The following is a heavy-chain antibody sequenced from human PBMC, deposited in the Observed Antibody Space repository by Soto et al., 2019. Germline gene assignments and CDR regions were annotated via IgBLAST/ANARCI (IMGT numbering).Heavy chain of an antibody. D-gene: IGHD1-1*01. J-gene: IGHJ5*02. Sequence: SVPLAHSCTFSPDVLSGSNWSSIRTSAGKGLEWIGRIYATGTTDYNPSLKSRVMMSVDTSKKQFSLNLRSVTAADTAVYYWVPEGTKTLRNCFEHWRQG. V-gene: IGHV4-4*07. CDR3: VPEGTKTLRNCFEH. CDR1: PDVLSGSN. CDR2: IYATGTT.